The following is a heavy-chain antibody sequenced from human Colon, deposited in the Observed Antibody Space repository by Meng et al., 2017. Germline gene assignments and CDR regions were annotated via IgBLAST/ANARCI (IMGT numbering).Heavy chain of an antibody. Sequence: GGSLRLSCAASRFSLSNYDMGWVHQAPGKGLEWVSGSSTSGGATYYADSVKGRFTISRDNSQNTLYLQMDSLRAEDSAVYYCAKRLIAVAGRGSYYYYGIDVWGRGTTVTVSS. CDR1: RFSLSNYD. CDR2: SSTSGGAT. CDR3: AKRLIAVAGRGSYYYYGIDV. D-gene: IGHD6-19*01. V-gene: IGHV3-23*01. J-gene: IGHJ6*02.